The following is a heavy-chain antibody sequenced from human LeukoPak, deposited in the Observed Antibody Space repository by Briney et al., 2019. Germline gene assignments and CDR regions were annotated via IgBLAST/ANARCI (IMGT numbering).Heavy chain of an antibody. Sequence: QPGGSLRLSCAASGFTFSSYAMHWVRQAPGKGLEWVAVISYDGTYKYYADSVKGRFTISRDNSENTLYLQMNSLRPEDTAVYYCARDGGTYYYDSSGPYFDYWGQGTLVTVSS. CDR1: GFTFSSYA. CDR3: ARDGGTYYYDSSGPYFDY. J-gene: IGHJ4*02. V-gene: IGHV3-30-3*01. CDR2: ISYDGTYK. D-gene: IGHD3-22*01.